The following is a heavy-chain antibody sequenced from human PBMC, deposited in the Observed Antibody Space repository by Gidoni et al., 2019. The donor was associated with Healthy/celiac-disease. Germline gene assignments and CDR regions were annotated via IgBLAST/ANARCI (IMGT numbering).Heavy chain of an antibody. CDR3: AREGTAYYDSSGYSHDAFDI. V-gene: IGHV1-46*01. Sequence: QVQLVQSGAEVKKPGVSVKVSCKASGYTFTRYYMHWVRQAPGQGLEWMGIINPSGGSTSYAQKFQGRVTMTRDTSTSTVYMELSSLRSEDTAVYYCAREGTAYYDSSGYSHDAFDIWGQGTMVTVSS. D-gene: IGHD3-22*01. CDR1: GYTFTRYY. CDR2: INPSGGST. J-gene: IGHJ3*02.